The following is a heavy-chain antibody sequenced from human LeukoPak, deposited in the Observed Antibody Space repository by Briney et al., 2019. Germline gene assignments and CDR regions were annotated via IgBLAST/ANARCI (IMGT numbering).Heavy chain of an antibody. D-gene: IGHD2-21*02. V-gene: IGHV3-23*01. CDR2: ISDDSVST. Sequence: PGGSLRLSCAASGFTFSSYAMSWFRQAPGKGLEWVSTISDDSVSTYYADSVKGRFTISRDNSKNTLYLRMNSLRAEDTAVYYCAKHRIVVVTAQDYWGQGTRSPSPQ. J-gene: IGHJ4*02. CDR3: AKHRIVVVTAQDY. CDR1: GFTFSSYA.